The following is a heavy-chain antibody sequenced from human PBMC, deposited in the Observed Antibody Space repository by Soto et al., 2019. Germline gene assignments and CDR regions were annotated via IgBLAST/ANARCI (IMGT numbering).Heavy chain of an antibody. CDR2: IYYSGST. CDR3: ARHTLLNFDFSSPRIYYYGMDV. Sequence: SETLSLTCTVSGGSISSSSYYWGWIRQPPGKGLEWIGSIYYSGSTYYNPSLKSRVTISVDTSKNQFSLKLSSVTAADTAVYYCARHTLLNFDFSSPRIYYYGMDVWGQGTTVTVSS. D-gene: IGHD3-3*01. V-gene: IGHV4-39*01. CDR1: GGSISSSSYY. J-gene: IGHJ6*02.